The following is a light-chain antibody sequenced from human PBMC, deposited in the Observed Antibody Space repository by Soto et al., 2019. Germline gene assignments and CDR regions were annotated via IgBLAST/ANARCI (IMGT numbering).Light chain of an antibody. CDR3: QHYGTSFA. Sequence: EIVLTQSPGTLSLSPGERATLSCRASQSVASRNLAWYQQKSGQAPRLLIYGASSRAIHTPDRFSGSGSGTDFTLTISGLEPEDFAVYYCQHYGTSFAFGQGTRLEIK. V-gene: IGKV3-20*01. CDR1: QSVASRN. J-gene: IGKJ5*01. CDR2: GAS.